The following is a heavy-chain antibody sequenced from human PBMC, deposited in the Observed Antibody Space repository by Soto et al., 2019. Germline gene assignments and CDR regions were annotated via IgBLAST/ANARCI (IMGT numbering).Heavy chain of an antibody. CDR1: GYTFTSYD. J-gene: IGHJ4*02. Sequence: QVQLVQSGAEVKKPGASVKVSCKASGYTFTSYDINWVRQATGQGLEWMGWMNPNSGNTGYAQKFQGRVTMTRNTSITTAYMELSSLRSEDTAVYYCAMGGYDFWSATFDYWGQGTLVTVSS. V-gene: IGHV1-8*01. CDR2: MNPNSGNT. D-gene: IGHD3-3*01. CDR3: AMGGYDFWSATFDY.